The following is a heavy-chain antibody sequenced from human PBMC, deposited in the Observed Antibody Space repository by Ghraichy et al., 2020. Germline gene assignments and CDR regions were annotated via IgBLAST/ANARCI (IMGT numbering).Heavy chain of an antibody. D-gene: IGHD6-19*01. J-gene: IGHJ6*02. CDR2: IYYSGST. CDR1: GGSISSYY. Sequence: ETLSLTCTVSGGSISSYYWSWIRQPPGKGLEWIGYIYYSGSTNYNPSLKSRVTISVDTSKNQFSLKLSSVTAADTAVYYCARDRGVGQWLGGHYYYGMDVWGQGTTVTVSS. CDR3: ARDRGVGQWLGGHYYYGMDV. V-gene: IGHV4-59*01.